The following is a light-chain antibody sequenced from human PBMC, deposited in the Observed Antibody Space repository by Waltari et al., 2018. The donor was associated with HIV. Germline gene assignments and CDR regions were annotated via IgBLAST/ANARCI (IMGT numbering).Light chain of an antibody. CDR2: WAS. J-gene: IGKJ4*01. Sequence: NVMTQSTDSLPVSLGERQTMNRRFSRTVYFNSNNQNYLAWYQQKPGQSPKVLIYWASTRASVVPGRFSGSGSGTDFNLTISSMQADDVAVYYCQQYYTIESTFGGGTKVEIK. V-gene: IGKV4-1*01. CDR1: RTVYFNSNNQNY. CDR3: QQYYTIEST.